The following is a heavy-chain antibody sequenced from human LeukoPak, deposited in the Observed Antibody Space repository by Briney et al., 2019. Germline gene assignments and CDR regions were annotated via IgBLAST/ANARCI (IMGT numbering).Heavy chain of an antibody. V-gene: IGHV3-23*01. CDR1: GFTLSNFD. CDR2: ITNRGDGT. J-gene: IGHJ4*02. D-gene: IGHD6-19*01. CDR3: AKDARRTSGWYYFDS. Sequence: GGSLRLSCTASGFTLSNFDMGWVRQAPGKGLEWVSAITNRGDGTYFADSVKGRVTISRDNSKDTLYLQLNSLRADDTAVYYCAKDARRTSGWYYFDSWGQGTLVTVSS.